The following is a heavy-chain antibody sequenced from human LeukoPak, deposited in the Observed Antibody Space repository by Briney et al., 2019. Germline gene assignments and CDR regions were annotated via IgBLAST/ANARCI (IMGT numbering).Heavy chain of an antibody. CDR1: GDSINSSSYF. V-gene: IGHV4-39*07. CDR3: ASCLGGGDCYSTGDAFDI. CDR2: IYYSGST. J-gene: IGHJ3*02. D-gene: IGHD2-21*02. Sequence: SETLSLTCNVSGDSINSSSYFWGWIRQPPGKGLEWIGSIYYSGSTYYNPSLKSRVTISVDTSKNQFSLKLSSVTAADTAVYYCASCLGGGDCYSTGDAFDIWGQGTMVTVSS.